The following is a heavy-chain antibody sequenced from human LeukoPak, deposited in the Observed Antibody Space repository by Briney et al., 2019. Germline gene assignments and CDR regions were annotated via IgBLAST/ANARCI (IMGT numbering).Heavy chain of an antibody. Sequence: QPGGSLRLSCAASGFTFSSYAMSWVRQAPGKGLEWVSVISGSGHSAHYADSVKGRFTISRDNSKNTVYLQMNSLRAEDTAVYYCAKEIGVFDYWGQGTLVTVSS. CDR2: ISGSGHSA. D-gene: IGHD3-10*01. CDR3: AKEIGVFDY. J-gene: IGHJ4*02. V-gene: IGHV3-23*01. CDR1: GFTFSSYA.